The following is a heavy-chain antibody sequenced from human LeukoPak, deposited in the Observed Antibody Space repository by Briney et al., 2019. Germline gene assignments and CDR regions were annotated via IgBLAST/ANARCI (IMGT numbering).Heavy chain of an antibody. V-gene: IGHV3-15*01. CDR1: GFTFSNAW. CDR3: TTDYYGSGTTRGGYYFDY. D-gene: IGHD3-10*01. CDR2: IKSKTDGGTT. J-gene: IGHJ4*02. Sequence: PGGSLRLSCAASGFTFSNAWMSWVRQAPGKGLEWVGRIKSKTDGGTTDYAAPVKGRFTISRDDPKNTLYLQMNSLKTEDTAVYYCTTDYYGSGTTRGGYYFDYWGQGTLVTVSS.